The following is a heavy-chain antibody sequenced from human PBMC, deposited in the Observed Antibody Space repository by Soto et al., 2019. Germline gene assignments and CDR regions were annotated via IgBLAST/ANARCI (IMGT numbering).Heavy chain of an antibody. Sequence: QVQLQESGPGLVKPSQTLSLTCTVSGGSISSGGHFSSGIRQHTGMGLEWIGFIYYSGSTYYNPSLKSRVTISVDTSKNQFSLKLSSVTAADTAVYYCAREGADPYYYYGMDVWGQGTTVTVSS. J-gene: IGHJ6*02. V-gene: IGHV4-31*03. CDR2: IYYSGST. CDR3: AREGADPYYYYGMDV. CDR1: GGSISSGGHF.